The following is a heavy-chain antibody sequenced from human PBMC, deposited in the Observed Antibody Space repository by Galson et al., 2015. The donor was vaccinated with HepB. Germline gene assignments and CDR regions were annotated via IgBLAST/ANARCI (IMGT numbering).Heavy chain of an antibody. CDR1: RFTFSTYA. Sequence: SLRLSCAASRFTFSTYAVHWVRQAPGKGLEWVAVMSYDGSTRYYADSVKGRFTISRDISKNTLFLQMNSLRVEDTAVYYCASDLARYRIGCRFFWGQGTLVTVSS. CDR2: MSYDGSTR. V-gene: IGHV3-30-3*01. D-gene: IGHD5-12*01. CDR3: ASDLARYRIGCRFF. J-gene: IGHJ4*02.